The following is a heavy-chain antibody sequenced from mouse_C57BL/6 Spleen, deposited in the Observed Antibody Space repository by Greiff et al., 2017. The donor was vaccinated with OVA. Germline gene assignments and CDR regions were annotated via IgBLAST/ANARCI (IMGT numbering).Heavy chain of an antibody. CDR2: INPNNGGT. CDR1: GYTFTDYN. Sequence: VQLQQSGPELVKPGASVKIPCKASGYTFTDYNMDWVKQSHGKSLEWIGDINPNNGGTIYNQKFKGKATLTVDKSSSTAYMELRSLTSEDTAVYYCARSGFTTVVGDWYFDVWGTGTTVTVSS. V-gene: IGHV1-18*01. CDR3: ARSGFTTVVGDWYFDV. D-gene: IGHD1-1*01. J-gene: IGHJ1*03.